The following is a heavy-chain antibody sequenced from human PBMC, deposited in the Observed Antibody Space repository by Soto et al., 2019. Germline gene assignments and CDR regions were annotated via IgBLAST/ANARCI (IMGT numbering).Heavy chain of an antibody. J-gene: IGHJ6*02. V-gene: IGHV3-30*18. Sequence: QVQLVESGGGVVQPGRSLRLSCAASGFTFSNYGMHWVRQAPGKGLEGVAVISYDGNKEYYADSVKGRFTISRDNSKNTMYLQMNSLRGEDTAVYYCAEDVYGERYYYYYYGMDVWGQGTTVSVSS. D-gene: IGHD4-17*01. CDR2: ISYDGNKE. CDR3: AEDVYGERYYYYYYGMDV. CDR1: GFTFSNYG.